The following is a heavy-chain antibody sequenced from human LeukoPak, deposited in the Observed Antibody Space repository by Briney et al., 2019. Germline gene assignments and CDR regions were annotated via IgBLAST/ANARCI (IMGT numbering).Heavy chain of an antibody. V-gene: IGHV3-11*06. CDR3: ARDRGPRNAFDI. J-gene: IGHJ3*02. CDR1: GFTSSDYY. Sequence: KPGGSLRLSCAASGFTSSDYYMSWIRQAPGKGLEWVSYISSSSSYTNYADSVKGRFTISRDNAKNSLYLQMNSLRAEDTAVYYCARDRGPRNAFDIWGQGTMVTVSS. CDR2: ISSSSSYT. D-gene: IGHD5-12*01.